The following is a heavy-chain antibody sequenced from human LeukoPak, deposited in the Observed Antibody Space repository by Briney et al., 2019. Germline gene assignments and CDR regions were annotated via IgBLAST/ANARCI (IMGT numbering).Heavy chain of an antibody. D-gene: IGHD3-22*01. CDR1: GGSIGIGSYY. Sequence: PSQTLSLTCTVSGGSIGIGSYYWSWIRQPAGKGLEWIRRIYTSGSTNYNPSLKSRVTISVDTSKNQFSLKLSSVTAADTAVSYCAGDSSGYQANFDYWGQGTLVTVSS. J-gene: IGHJ4*02. V-gene: IGHV4-61*02. CDR2: IYTSGST. CDR3: AGDSSGYQANFDY.